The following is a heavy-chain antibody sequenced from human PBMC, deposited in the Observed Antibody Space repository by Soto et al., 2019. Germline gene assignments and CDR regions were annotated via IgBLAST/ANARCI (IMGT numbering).Heavy chain of an antibody. CDR2: IKQDGGEK. Sequence: GGSLRLSCAASGFTFINYWMSWVRQAPGKGLEWVANIKQDGGEKYYVDSVKGRFTTSRDNAKNSLYLQMNGLRAEDTAVYYCARTKANKWFDPWGQGTLVTVSS. J-gene: IGHJ5*02. V-gene: IGHV3-7*03. CDR1: GFTFINYW. D-gene: IGHD1-26*01. CDR3: ARTKANKWFDP.